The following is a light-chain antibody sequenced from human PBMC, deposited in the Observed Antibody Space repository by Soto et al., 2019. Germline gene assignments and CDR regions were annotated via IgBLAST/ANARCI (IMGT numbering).Light chain of an antibody. Sequence: QPVLTQSPSASASLGASVKLTCTLSSRYSDYSIAWHQQQPGKGPRYLMNLNSDGSHGKGDGVPDRFSGSSSGAERYLTISGLQSEDEADYYCQAWGTGIRVFGGGTKLTVL. V-gene: IGLV4-69*01. CDR1: SRYSDYS. J-gene: IGLJ2*01. CDR3: QAWGTGIRV. CDR2: LNSDGSH.